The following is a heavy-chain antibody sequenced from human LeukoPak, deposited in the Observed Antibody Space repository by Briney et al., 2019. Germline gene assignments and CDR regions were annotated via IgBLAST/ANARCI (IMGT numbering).Heavy chain of an antibody. CDR2: GSHSGTT. CDR3: ARWDDSAWAFGN. Sequence: PSETLSLTCIVSGGSISSYSWNWIRQSPGKGLEWIGYGSHSGTTSYSSSLKSRVTISVDTSKNQLSLKLTSVTAADTAVYYCARWDDSAWAFGNWGPGTLVTVSS. D-gene: IGHD6-19*01. J-gene: IGHJ4*02. V-gene: IGHV4-59*08. CDR1: GGSISSYS.